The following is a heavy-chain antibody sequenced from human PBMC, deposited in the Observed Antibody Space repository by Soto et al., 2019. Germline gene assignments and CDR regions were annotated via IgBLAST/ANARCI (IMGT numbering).Heavy chain of an antibody. CDR2: MNPNSGNT. Sequence: ASVKVSCKASGYTFTSYDINWVRQATGQGLEWMGWMNPNSGNTGYAQKFQGRVTMTRNTSISTAYMELSSLRSEDTAVYYCARHYYYDSSDYYAFDIWGQGTMVTVSS. CDR3: ARHYYYDSSDYYAFDI. V-gene: IGHV1-8*01. CDR1: GYTFTSYD. J-gene: IGHJ3*02. D-gene: IGHD3-22*01.